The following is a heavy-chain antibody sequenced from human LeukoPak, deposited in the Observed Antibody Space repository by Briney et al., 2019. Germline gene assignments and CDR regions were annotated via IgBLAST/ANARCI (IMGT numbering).Heavy chain of an antibody. CDR2: IYYSGST. CDR3: ARLGTSSGYYPIAC. V-gene: IGHV4-59*01. Sequence: MPSETLSITCTVSGGSISSYYWSWIRQPPGKGLEWIGYIYYSGSTNYNPSLKSRVTISVDTSKNQFSLKLSSVTAADTAVYYCARLGTSSGYYPIACWGQGTLVTVSS. J-gene: IGHJ4*02. CDR1: GGSISSYY. D-gene: IGHD3-22*01.